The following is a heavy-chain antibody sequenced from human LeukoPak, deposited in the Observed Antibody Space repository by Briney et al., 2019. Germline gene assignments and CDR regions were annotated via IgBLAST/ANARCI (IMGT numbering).Heavy chain of an antibody. Sequence: GGSLRLSCAASGFTLSTYWMHWVRQAPGKGLVWVPLTNSDGSSTSYADSVKGRFTISRDNAKNTLFLQMNSLRAEDTAVYYCARDGEWQHFDHWGQGTLVTVSS. D-gene: IGHD3-3*01. V-gene: IGHV3-74*01. J-gene: IGHJ4*02. CDR1: GFTLSTYW. CDR2: TNSDGSST. CDR3: ARDGEWQHFDH.